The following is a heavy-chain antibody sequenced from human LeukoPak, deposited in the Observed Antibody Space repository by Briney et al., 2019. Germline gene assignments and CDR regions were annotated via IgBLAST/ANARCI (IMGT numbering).Heavy chain of an antibody. CDR1: GFTLSSYA. J-gene: IGHJ4*02. Sequence: PGGSLRLSCAASGFTLSSYAMSWVRQAPGKGLEWVSASSCSGGSTYYAVSGKGRFTISKHKTKNTQYLLINSLKAEDTAVYYCAGIHSSAAIDYFDGWRRGTQLAVSS. V-gene: IGHV3-23*01. CDR2: SSCSGGST. CDR3: AGIHSSAAIDYFDG. D-gene: IGHD5-18*01.